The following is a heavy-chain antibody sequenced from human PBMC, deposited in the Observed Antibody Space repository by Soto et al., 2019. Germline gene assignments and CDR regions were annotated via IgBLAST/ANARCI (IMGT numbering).Heavy chain of an antibody. V-gene: IGHV1-24*01. J-gene: IGHJ3*02. CDR2: FDPEDGET. D-gene: IGHD5-12*01. CDR1: GYTLTELS. CDR3: ATDSRFVHQVATISDAFAI. Sequence: ASVKVSCKVSGYTLTELSMHWVRQAPGKGLEWMGGFDPEDGETIYAQKFQGRVTMTEDTSTDTAYMELSSLRSEDTAVYYCATDSRFVHQVATISDAFAIWGQGKMVTVSS.